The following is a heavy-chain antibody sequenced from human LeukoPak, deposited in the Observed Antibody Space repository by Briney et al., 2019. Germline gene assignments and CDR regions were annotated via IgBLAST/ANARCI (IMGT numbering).Heavy chain of an antibody. J-gene: IGHJ3*02. CDR3: ARPKDYYDSSGYRRLDAFDI. Sequence: ASVKVSCKASGGTFSSYAISWVRQAPGQGLEWMGGIIPIFGTANYAQKFQGRVTITADESTSTAYMELSSLRSEDTAVYYCARPKDYYDSSGYRRLDAFDIWGQGTMVTVSS. V-gene: IGHV1-69*01. D-gene: IGHD3-22*01. CDR1: GGTFSSYA. CDR2: IIPIFGTA.